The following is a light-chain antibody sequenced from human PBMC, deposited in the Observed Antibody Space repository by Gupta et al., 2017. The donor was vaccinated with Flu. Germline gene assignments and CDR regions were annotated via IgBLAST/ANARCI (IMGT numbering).Light chain of an antibody. Sequence: QSVLTQPPSASGPPGQMVTISCSGSSSNIGSNTVSWYQQLPGTAPKLLIYSKNQRPSGVPDRFSGSKSGASASLAISRLQSEDEADYFWSAWDDSLNGRGVFGGGTQLS. CDR3: SAWDDSLNGRGV. J-gene: IGLJ3*02. CDR2: SKN. CDR1: SSNIGSNT. V-gene: IGLV1-44*01.